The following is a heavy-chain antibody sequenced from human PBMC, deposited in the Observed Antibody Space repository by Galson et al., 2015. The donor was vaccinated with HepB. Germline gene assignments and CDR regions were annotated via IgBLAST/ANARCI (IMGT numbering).Heavy chain of an antibody. J-gene: IGHJ4*02. CDR2: ASETGGIT. D-gene: IGHD1-26*01. Sequence: SLRLSCAASGFTFSNYAMNWVRQPPGKGVEWVSRASETGGITYYADSVKGRFTISRDNSKNTLYLQMDRLRAEDTAIYYCSKPGRGGGTYSYFDSWGQGTLVTVSS. CDR3: SKPGRGGGTYSYFDS. V-gene: IGHV3-23*01. CDR1: GFTFSNYA.